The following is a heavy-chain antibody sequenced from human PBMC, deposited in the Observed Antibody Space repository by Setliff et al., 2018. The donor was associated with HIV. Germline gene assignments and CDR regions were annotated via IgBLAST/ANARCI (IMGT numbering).Heavy chain of an antibody. CDR2: IYPGDSDT. CDR3: ARGGVVGGTPFGPNAPPYFDY. CDR1: GYSFTSHW. J-gene: IGHJ4*02. V-gene: IGHV5-51*04. Sequence: GESLKISCKGSGYSFTSHWIGWVRQMPGKGLEWMGIIYPGDSDTRYSPSFQGQVTISADKPFSTADLQWSSLKASDTAMYYWARGGVVGGTPFGPNAPPYFDYWGQGTLVTVSS. D-gene: IGHD2-15*01.